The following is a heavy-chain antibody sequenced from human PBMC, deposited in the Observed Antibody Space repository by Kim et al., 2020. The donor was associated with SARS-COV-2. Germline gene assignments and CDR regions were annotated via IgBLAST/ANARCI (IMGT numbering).Heavy chain of an antibody. CDR2: IYYSGST. V-gene: IGHV4-59*01. Sequence: SETLSLTCTVSGGSISSYYWSWIRQPPGKGLEWIGYIYYSGSTNYNPSLKSRGTISVDTSKNQFSLKLSSVTAADTAVYYCARDHREWLQYTANRYFDLWGRGALVTVSS. CDR1: GGSISSYY. D-gene: IGHD3-3*01. J-gene: IGHJ2*01. CDR3: ARDHREWLQYTANRYFDL.